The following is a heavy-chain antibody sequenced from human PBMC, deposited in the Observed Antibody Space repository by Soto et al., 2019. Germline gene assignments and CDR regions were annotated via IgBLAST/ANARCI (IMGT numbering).Heavy chain of an antibody. D-gene: IGHD3-3*01. CDR1: GFTFSSYW. V-gene: IGHV3-74*01. CDR3: SRGRSPYYGYFDP. J-gene: IGHJ5*02. Sequence: GGSLRLSCAASGFTFSSYWMHWVRQAPGKGLVWVSRINSDGSSTYYADSVKGRFTISRDNAKNTLYLQMNGLRADDTAVYYCSRGRSPYYGYFDPWGPGTLVTVSS. CDR2: INSDGSST.